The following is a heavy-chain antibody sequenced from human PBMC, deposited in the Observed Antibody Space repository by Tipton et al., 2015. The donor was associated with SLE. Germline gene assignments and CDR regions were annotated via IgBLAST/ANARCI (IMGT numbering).Heavy chain of an antibody. Sequence: QSGAEVKKPGTSVKVSCKASGYRFKDYGITWVRQAPGHVLEWMGWISGDLGNTNYPQKFQGRVTMTIDPSTSTTYMELRSLTSDDTAVYYCARDDSLLPCGYWGQGTLVSVSA. D-gene: IGHD2-21*01. CDR1: GYRFKDYG. J-gene: IGHJ4*02. CDR3: ARDDSLLPCGY. CDR2: ISGDLGNT. V-gene: IGHV1-18*04.